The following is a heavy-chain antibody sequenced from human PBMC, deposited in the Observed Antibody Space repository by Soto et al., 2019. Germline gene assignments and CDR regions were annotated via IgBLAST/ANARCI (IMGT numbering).Heavy chain of an antibody. CDR3: ARGPALSSSGAFDI. CDR2: IKQDGSEK. J-gene: IGHJ3*02. CDR1: GFTFSSYW. Sequence: GGSLRLSCAASGFTFSSYWMSWVRQAPGKGLEWVANIKQDGSEKYYVDSVKGRFTISRDNAKNSLYLQMNSLRAEDTAVYYCARGPALSSSGAFDIWGQGTMVTVSS. D-gene: IGHD6-6*01. V-gene: IGHV3-7*01.